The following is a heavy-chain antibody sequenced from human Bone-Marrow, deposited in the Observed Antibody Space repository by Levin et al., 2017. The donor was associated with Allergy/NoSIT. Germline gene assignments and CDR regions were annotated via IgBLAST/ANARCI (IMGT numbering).Heavy chain of an antibody. D-gene: IGHD3-9*01. CDR3: ARAVQLRYYDWSLAD. V-gene: IGHV3-74*01. CDR1: PGTLSGYW. Sequence: GESLKISCTVSPGTLSGYWMHWVRQAPGKGLVWVSGINNGGTDTTYADSVKGRFTISRDNAKATLYLQMDNLRVEDAAVYYCARAVQLRYYDWSLADWGQGTLVTVSS. CDR2: INNGGTDT. J-gene: IGHJ4*02.